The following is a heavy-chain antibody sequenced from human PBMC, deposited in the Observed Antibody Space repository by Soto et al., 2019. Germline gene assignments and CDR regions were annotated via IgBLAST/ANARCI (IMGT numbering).Heavy chain of an antibody. CDR1: GGSISNYY. CDR3: AREGPTVVTQYFDY. J-gene: IGHJ4*02. D-gene: IGHD4-4*01. CDR2: IYYSGST. V-gene: IGHV4-59*01. Sequence: SETLSLTCTISGGSISNYYWTWIRQTPGKGLEWIGYIYYSGSTNYNPALKSRVTISVDTSKNQFSLKLSSVTAADTAVYYCAREGPTVVTQYFDYWGQGTLVTVSS.